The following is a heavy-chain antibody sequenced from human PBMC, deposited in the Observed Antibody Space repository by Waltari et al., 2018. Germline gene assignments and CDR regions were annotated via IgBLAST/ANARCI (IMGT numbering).Heavy chain of an antibody. J-gene: IGHJ3*02. V-gene: IGHV5-51*01. CDR2: ICPGDSDT. Sequence: EVQLVQSGAEVKKPGESLKISCQVFGYTFSSYWIAWVRQMSGKGLEWMGIICPGDSDTRYRPSFQGQVTISADKSINTAYLQWSSLKASDTAMYYCARPRNSGTYDGFDIWGQGTMVTVSS. D-gene: IGHD1-7*01. CDR3: ARPRNSGTYDGFDI. CDR1: GYTFSSYW.